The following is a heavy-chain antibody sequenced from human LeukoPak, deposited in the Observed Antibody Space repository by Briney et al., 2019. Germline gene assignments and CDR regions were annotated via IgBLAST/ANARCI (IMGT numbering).Heavy chain of an antibody. CDR3: AKDLSPASCIGLYYTTSFDY. CDR1: GFAFSKHA. D-gene: IGHD2-8*01. J-gene: IGHJ4*02. V-gene: IGHV3-23*01. Sequence: GGSLRLSCVASGFAFSKHAMHWVRQAPGKGLEWVSSISGRQGSTYYADSVKGRSTISRDNSKDTLYLQMNSLRAEDTAVYYCAKDLSPASCIGLYYTTSFDYWGQGTLVTVSS. CDR2: ISGRQGST.